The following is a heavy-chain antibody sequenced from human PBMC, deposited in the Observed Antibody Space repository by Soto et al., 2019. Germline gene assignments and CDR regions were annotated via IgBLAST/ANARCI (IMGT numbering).Heavy chain of an antibody. J-gene: IGHJ6*02. CDR1: GYTFTGYY. Sequence: ASVKVSCKASGYTFTGYYMHWVRQAPGQGLEWMGWINPNSGGTNYAQKFQGWVTMTRDTSISTAYMELSRLRSDDTAVYYCARMTTDYYYGMDVWGQGTTVTVS. D-gene: IGHD4-17*01. CDR2: INPNSGGT. V-gene: IGHV1-2*04. CDR3: ARMTTDYYYGMDV.